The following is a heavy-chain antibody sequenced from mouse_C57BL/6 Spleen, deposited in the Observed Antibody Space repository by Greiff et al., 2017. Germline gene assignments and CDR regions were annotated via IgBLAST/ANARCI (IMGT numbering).Heavy chain of an antibody. Sequence: QVQLKESGAELVKPGASVKLSCKASGYTFTSYWMHWVKQRPGQGLEWIGMIHPNSGSTNYNEKFKSKATLTVDKSSSTAYMQLSSLTSEDSAVYYCARFSNLYFDVWGTGTTVTVSS. CDR3: ARFSNLYFDV. V-gene: IGHV1-64*01. CDR2: IHPNSGST. J-gene: IGHJ1*03. CDR1: GYTFTSYW.